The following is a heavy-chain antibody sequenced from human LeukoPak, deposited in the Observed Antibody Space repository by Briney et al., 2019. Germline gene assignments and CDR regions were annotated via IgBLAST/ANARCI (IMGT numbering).Heavy chain of an antibody. D-gene: IGHD3-22*01. CDR1: GGSFSGYY. CDR3: ARQKLLYYYDSSVPLDY. Sequence: PSETLSLTCAVYGGSFSGYYWSWIRQPPGKGLEWIGSIYHSGSTYYNPSLKSRVTISVDTSKNQFSLKLSSVTAADTAVYYCARQKLLYYYDSSVPLDYWGQGTLVTVSS. V-gene: IGHV4-34*01. J-gene: IGHJ4*02. CDR2: IYHSGST.